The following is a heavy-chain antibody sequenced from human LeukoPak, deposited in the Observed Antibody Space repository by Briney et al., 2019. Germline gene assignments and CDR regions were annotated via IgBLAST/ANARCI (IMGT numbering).Heavy chain of an antibody. Sequence: QAGGSLTLSCQASGFTFYMYAMSWVRQAPGKGLEWVASMCGTAGCTFYPDSVKGRFTISRDNSKNVLYLRMNSLTAEDTAVYYCARNPGIAGHWGQGTLVTVSS. V-gene: IGHV3-23*01. CDR2: MCGTAGCT. J-gene: IGHJ4*02. CDR3: ARNPGIAGH. CDR1: GFTFYMYA. D-gene: IGHD1-14*01.